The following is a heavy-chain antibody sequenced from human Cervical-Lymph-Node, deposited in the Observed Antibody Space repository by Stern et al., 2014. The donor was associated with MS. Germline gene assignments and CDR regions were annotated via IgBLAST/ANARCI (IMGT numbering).Heavy chain of an antibody. D-gene: IGHD2-2*01. CDR3: AKDTRPMPVADVDS. J-gene: IGHJ4*02. Sequence: EVQLVQSGGGLAQPGRSLRLSCVASGFTFDDFAMHWVRQVPGKGLEWVSGISWNSGGMGYADSVKGRFTISRDNAKNSLYLQMNSLRAEDTAFYFCAKDTRPMPVADVDSWGQGTLVTVSS. CDR2: ISWNSGGM. V-gene: IGHV3-9*01. CDR1: GFTFDDFA.